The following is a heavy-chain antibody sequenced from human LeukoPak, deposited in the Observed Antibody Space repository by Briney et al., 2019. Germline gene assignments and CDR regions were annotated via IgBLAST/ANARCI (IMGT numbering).Heavy chain of an antibody. D-gene: IGHD3-9*01. CDR1: GDSITSYY. J-gene: IGHJ4*02. CDR3: ARIRRNSVDWYADDN. Sequence: SETLSHTCTVSGDSITSYYWSWIRQPAGKGLEWIGRISITDGTSYTPSLQSRVTMSVDASKNQFSLKLSSVTAADTAVYYCARIRRNSVDWYADDNWGQGTLVTVSS. V-gene: IGHV4-4*07. CDR2: ISITDGT.